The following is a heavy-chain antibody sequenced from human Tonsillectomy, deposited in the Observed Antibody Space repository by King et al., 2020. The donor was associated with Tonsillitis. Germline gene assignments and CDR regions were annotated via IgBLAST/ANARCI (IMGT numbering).Heavy chain of an antibody. J-gene: IGHJ4*02. D-gene: IGHD1-1*01. Sequence: VQLVESGGGVVQPGRSLRLSCAASRFTFSDYGMYWVRQAPGKGLEWVAIISYDGSNKYYADSVKGRFTISRDNSKNTLYLQMNSLRAEDTAVYYCARERYGTSSYYFDFWGQGTLVTVSS. CDR3: ARERYGTSSYYFDF. CDR1: RFTFSDYG. V-gene: IGHV3-33*05. CDR2: ISYDGSNK.